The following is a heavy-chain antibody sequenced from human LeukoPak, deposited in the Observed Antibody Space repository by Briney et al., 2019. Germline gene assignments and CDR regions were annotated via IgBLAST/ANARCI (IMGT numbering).Heavy chain of an antibody. CDR2: INHSGST. Sequence: PSETLSLTCAVYGGSFSGYYWSWIRQPPGKGLEWIGEINHSGSTNYNPSLKSRVTISVDTSKNQFSLKLSSVTAADTAVYYCARVGLLSGDAEYFQHWGQGTLVTVSS. V-gene: IGHV4-34*01. J-gene: IGHJ1*01. CDR1: GGSFSGYY. D-gene: IGHD2-21*02. CDR3: ARVGLLSGDAEYFQH.